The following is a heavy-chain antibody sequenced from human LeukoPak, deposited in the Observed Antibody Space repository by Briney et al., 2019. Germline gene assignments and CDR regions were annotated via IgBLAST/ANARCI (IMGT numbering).Heavy chain of an antibody. CDR1: GFTFSSYA. J-gene: IGHJ4*02. Sequence: GGSLRLSCAASGFTFSSYAMSWVRQAPGKGLQWVSTINGSGGSTYYADSVKGRFTISRDNSKNTLYLQMNSLRAEDTAVYYCAKGTYNWNDDYYFDYWGQGTLVTVSS. CDR3: AKGTYNWNDDYYFDY. CDR2: INGSGGST. V-gene: IGHV3-23*01. D-gene: IGHD1-20*01.